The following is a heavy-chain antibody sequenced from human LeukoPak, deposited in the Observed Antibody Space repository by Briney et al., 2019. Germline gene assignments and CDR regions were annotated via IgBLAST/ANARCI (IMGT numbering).Heavy chain of an antibody. V-gene: IGHV3-7*01. J-gene: IGHJ4*02. Sequence: GESLRLSCAASGFIFSSYWMSWVRQAPGKGLEWVANIKQDGSEKYYVDSVKGRFTISRDNAKNSLYLQMNSLRAEDTAVYYCARVSRAYDYVWGSYRSHYYFDYWGQGTLVTVSS. CDR2: IKQDGSEK. CDR3: ARVSRAYDYVWGSYRSHYYFDY. D-gene: IGHD3-16*02. CDR1: GFIFSSYW.